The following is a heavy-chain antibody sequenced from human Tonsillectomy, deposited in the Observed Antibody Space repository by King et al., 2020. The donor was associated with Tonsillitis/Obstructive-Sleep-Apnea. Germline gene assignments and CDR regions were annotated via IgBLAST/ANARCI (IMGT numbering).Heavy chain of an antibody. V-gene: IGHV4-39*01. D-gene: IGHD6-13*01. CDR1: GGSISSSSYY. Sequence: LQLQESGPGLVKPSETLSLTCTVSGGSISSSSYYWGWIRQPPGKGLEWLGSIYYSGSTYYNPSLKSRNTISVDTSKNQFSLKLSSVTAADTAVYYCAHLYSRRWYGNSGYFDYWGQGTLVTVSS. J-gene: IGHJ4*02. CDR2: IYYSGST. CDR3: AHLYSRRWYGNSGYFDY.